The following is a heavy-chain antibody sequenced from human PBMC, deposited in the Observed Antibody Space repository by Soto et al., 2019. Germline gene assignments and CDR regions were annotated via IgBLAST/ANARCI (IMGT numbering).Heavy chain of an antibody. CDR2: VTYDGTNK. V-gene: IGHV3-30*18. J-gene: IGHJ4*02. CDR1: NFSFSNFC. Sequence: PVWAMRLSCPSSNFSFSNFCMELVNEAPDTGLDWVAAVTYDGTNKYYAESVKGRFTISKDNSKNTLHLQMNSLRADDTAVYYCAKWGSYDFSMCYWGQGTFVTVSS. CDR3: AKWGSYDFSMCY. D-gene: IGHD3-3*01.